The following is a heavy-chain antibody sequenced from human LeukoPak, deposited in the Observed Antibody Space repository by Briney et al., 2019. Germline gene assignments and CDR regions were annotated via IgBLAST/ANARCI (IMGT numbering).Heavy chain of an antibody. J-gene: IGHJ4*02. CDR3: ARTVTTVRYYFDY. Sequence: SETLSLICTVSGGSISSYYWSWIRQPPGKGLEWIGYIYYSGSTNYNPSLKSRVTISVDTSKNQFSLKLSSVTAADTAVYYCARTVTTVRYYFDYWGQGTLVTVSS. CDR2: IYYSGST. D-gene: IGHD4-17*01. CDR1: GGSISSYY. V-gene: IGHV4-59*01.